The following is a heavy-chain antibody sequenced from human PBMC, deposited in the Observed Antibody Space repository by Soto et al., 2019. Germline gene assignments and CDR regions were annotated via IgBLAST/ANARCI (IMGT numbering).Heavy chain of an antibody. V-gene: IGHV3-23*01. J-gene: IGHJ4*02. D-gene: IGHD2-2*01. CDR3: AKNKGGNYCSRTSCLYSFDY. Sequence: EVQLLESGGGLVQPGGSLRLSCAASGFTFSTYAMSWVRQAPGKGLEWVSTISDSGSTYYADYVKGRFTISRDNSRNSLYLEMNSLRAEDTAVYYCAKNKGGNYCSRTSCLYSFDYWGQGSLVTVSS. CDR1: GFTFSTYA. CDR2: ISDSGST.